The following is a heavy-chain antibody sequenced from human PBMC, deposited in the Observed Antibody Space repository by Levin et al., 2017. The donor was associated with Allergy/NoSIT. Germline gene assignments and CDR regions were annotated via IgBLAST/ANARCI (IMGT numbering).Heavy chain of an antibody. V-gene: IGHV3-23*01. J-gene: IGHJ6*02. D-gene: IGHD3-16*01. CDR2: ISGSGGST. Sequence: ETLSLTCAASGFTFSSYAMSWVRQAPGKGLEWVSAISGSGGSTYYADSVKGRFTISRDNSKNTLYLKMNSLRAEDTAVYYCAKDPDDYVWGSSYGMDGWGQGTTVTVSS. CDR1: GFTFSSYA. CDR3: AKDPDDYVWGSSYGMDG.